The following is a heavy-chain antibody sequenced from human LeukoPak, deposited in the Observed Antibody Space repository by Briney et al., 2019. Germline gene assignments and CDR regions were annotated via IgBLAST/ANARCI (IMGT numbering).Heavy chain of an antibody. CDR2: MYSSGKT. CDR3: ARVRAAAIPYYFDY. D-gene: IGHD6-13*01. Sequence: PSETLSLTCTVSGGSISSYYWSWIRQPAGERLEWIGRMYSSGKTNYNPSLKSRVTMSVDTSKNQFSLKLSSVTAADTAVYYCARVRAAAIPYYFDYWGQGTLVTVSS. V-gene: IGHV4-4*07. J-gene: IGHJ4*02. CDR1: GGSISSYY.